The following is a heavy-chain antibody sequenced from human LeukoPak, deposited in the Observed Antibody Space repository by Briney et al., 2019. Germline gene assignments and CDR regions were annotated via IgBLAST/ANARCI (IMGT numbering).Heavy chain of an antibody. CDR2: IIPILGIA. CDR1: GGTFSSYA. D-gene: IGHD6-19*01. V-gene: IGHV1-69*04. Sequence: SVKVSCKASGGTFSSYAISWVRQAPGQGLEWMGRIIPILGIANYAQKFQGRVTITADKSTSTAYMELSSLRSEDTAVYYCARVYSSGWYYFDYWGQGTLVAVST. CDR3: ARVYSSGWYYFDY. J-gene: IGHJ4*02.